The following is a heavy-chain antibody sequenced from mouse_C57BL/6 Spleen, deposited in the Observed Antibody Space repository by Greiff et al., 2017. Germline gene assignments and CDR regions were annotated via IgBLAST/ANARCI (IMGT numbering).Heavy chain of an antibody. CDR3: ARWGAGRYLDY. CDR1: GYSFTGYF. D-gene: IGHD1-1*01. Sequence: VQLQQSGPELVKPGDSVKISCKASGYSFTGYFMNWVMQSHGKSLEWIGRINPYNGDTFYNQKFKGKATLTVDKSSSTAHMELRSLTAEDSAVYYCARWGAGRYLDYWGQGTTLTVSS. CDR2: INPYNGDT. V-gene: IGHV1-20*01. J-gene: IGHJ2*01.